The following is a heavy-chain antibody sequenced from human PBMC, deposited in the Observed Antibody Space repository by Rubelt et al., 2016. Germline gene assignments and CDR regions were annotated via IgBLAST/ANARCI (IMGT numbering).Heavy chain of an antibody. CDR3: ARRDRGYRGENWFDP. CDR2: SSHSGNT. CDR1: GFTFSTYG. V-gene: IGHV4-34*01. Sequence: VQLVESGGGLVQPGGSLRLSCAASGFTFSTYGMNWVRQAPGKGLEWIGESSHSGNTNYIPSLKGRVTISVDTSKNQFSLRLTSVTVADTAVYYCARRDRGYRGENWFDPWGQGTLVTVSS. J-gene: IGHJ5*02. D-gene: IGHD3-16*02.